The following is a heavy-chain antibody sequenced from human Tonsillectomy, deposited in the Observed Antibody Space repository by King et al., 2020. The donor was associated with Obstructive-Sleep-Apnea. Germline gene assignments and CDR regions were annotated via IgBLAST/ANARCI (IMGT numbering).Heavy chain of an antibody. J-gene: IGHJ4*02. CDR3: ARFSGNLHFDY. CDR2: IYYSGSP. V-gene: IGHV4-39*07. D-gene: IGHD1-26*01. Sequence: QLQESGPGLVKPSETLSLTCTVSGGSISSSSYYWGWIRQPPGKGLEWIGNIYYSGSPYYNPSLQSRVTISVDTSKNQFSLRLSSVTAADTAVYYCARFSGNLHFDYWGQGTLVTVSS. CDR1: GGSISSSSYY.